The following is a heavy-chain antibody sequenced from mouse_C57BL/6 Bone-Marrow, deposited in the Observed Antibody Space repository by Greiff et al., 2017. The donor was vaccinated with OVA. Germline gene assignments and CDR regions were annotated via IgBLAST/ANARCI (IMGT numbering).Heavy chain of an antibody. V-gene: IGHV1-69*01. J-gene: IGHJ2*01. CDR3: ARRGNRAPFDY. CDR1: GYTFTSYW. D-gene: IGHD3-3*01. CDR2: IDPSDSYT. Sequence: QVQLQQPGAELVMPGASVKLSCKASGYTFTSYWMHWVKQRPGQGLEWIGEIDPSDSYTNYNQKFKGKSTLTVDKSSSTAHMELRSLTSEDSAVYYCARRGNRAPFDYWGQGTTLTVSS.